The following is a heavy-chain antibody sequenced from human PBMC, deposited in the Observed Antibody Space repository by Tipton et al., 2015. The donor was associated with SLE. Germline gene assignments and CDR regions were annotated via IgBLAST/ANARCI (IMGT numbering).Heavy chain of an antibody. CDR2: IHSRGST. J-gene: IGHJ3*01. CDR3: VSSGYPLGSFDV. V-gene: IGHV4-31*03. CDR1: GFSVSSGGYY. D-gene: IGHD3-9*01. Sequence: TLSLTCTVSGFSVSSGGYYWNWIRQHPGKGLEWIGCIHSRGSTYYTPSPKSRLTMSVDTSNNQFSLQLSSVTAADTALYYCVSSGYPLGSFDVWGQGTMVTVP.